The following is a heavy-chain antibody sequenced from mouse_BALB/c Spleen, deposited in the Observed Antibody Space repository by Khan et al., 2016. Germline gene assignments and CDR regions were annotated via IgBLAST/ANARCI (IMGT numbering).Heavy chain of an antibody. CDR1: GYTFSSYW. Sequence: QVQLQQSGAELMKPGASVKISCKASGYTFSSYWIEWVKQRPGHGLEWIGEILPGSGSTNYNEKFKGKATFTADTSSNTAYMQLSSLTSEDSAVYYCARGGTTARFACWGQGTLVTVSA. D-gene: IGHD1-1*01. V-gene: IGHV1-9*01. J-gene: IGHJ3*01. CDR2: ILPGSGST. CDR3: ARGGTTARFAC.